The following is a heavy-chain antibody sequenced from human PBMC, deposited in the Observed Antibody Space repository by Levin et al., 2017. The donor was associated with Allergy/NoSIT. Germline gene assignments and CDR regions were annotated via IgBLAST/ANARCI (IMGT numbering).Heavy chain of an antibody. D-gene: IGHD3-9*01. CDR1: GFTFSSYG. V-gene: IGHV3-33*01. J-gene: IGHJ3*02. CDR2: IWYDGSNK. Sequence: GGSLRLSCAASGFTFSSYGMHWVRQAPGKGLEWVAVIWYDGSNKYYADSVKGRFTISRDNSKNMLYLQMNSLRAEDTAVYYCARGVFDSVAFDIWGQGTMVTVSS. CDR3: ARGVFDSVAFDI.